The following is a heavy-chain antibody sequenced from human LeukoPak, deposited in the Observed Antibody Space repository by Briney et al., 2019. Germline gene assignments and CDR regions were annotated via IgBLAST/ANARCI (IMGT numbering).Heavy chain of an antibody. D-gene: IGHD2-15*01. J-gene: IGHJ6*03. CDR1: GGSFSGYY. V-gene: IGHV4-34*01. CDR3: ARGGGCSGGSCRPRYYYYYMDV. CDR2: ISHSGST. Sequence: KPSETLSLTCAVYGGSFSGYYWSWIRQPPGKGLEWIGEISHSGSTNYNPSLKSRVTISVDTSKNQFSLKLSSVTAADTAVYYCARGGGCSGGSCRPRYYYYYMDVWGKGTTVTVSS.